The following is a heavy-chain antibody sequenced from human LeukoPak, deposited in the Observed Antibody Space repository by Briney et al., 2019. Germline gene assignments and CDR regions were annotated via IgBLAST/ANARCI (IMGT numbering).Heavy chain of an antibody. CDR3: AKDGYDLGDAFDI. CDR1: GFTFSDHY. CDR2: ISGSGGST. D-gene: IGHD3-16*01. Sequence: GGSLRLSCAASGFTFSDHYIDWVRQAPGKGLEWVSAISGSGGSTYYADSVKGRFTISRDNSKNTLYLQMNSLRAEDTAVYYCAKDGYDLGDAFDIWGQGTMVTVSS. J-gene: IGHJ3*02. V-gene: IGHV3-23*01.